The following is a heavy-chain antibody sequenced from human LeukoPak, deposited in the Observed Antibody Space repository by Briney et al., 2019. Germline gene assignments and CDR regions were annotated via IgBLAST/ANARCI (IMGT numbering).Heavy chain of an antibody. CDR1: GFIFSDYN. V-gene: IGHV3-48*01. CDR3: ARAYRYYSPFDY. Sequence: GGSLRLSCAASGFIFSDYNLHWVRQAPGRGLEWVSYLSRRSSTIYYADSLKGRITTSRGDTTNSLYLQMNSLRGEDTAVYYCARAYRYYSPFDYWGQGTLVTVSS. D-gene: IGHD5-18*01. J-gene: IGHJ4*02. CDR2: LSRRSSTI.